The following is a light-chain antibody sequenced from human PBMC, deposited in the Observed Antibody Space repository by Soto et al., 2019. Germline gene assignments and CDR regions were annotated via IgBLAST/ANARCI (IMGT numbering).Light chain of an antibody. CDR2: DSS. CDR1: YDISSS. CDR3: QQLSQYPYY. V-gene: IGKV1-9*01. Sequence: DIQLTPSPSFLAASVEDKVTISCRARYDISSSLAWYQQEPGKPPKLLIYDSSTLQTGVPSRFTGSGSGRKFTLTIIGLQFVDFATYFCQQLSQYPYYFGQGTKLEI. J-gene: IGKJ2*01.